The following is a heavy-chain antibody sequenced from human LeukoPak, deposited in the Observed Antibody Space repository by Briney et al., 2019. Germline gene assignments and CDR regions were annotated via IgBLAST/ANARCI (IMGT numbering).Heavy chain of an antibody. V-gene: IGHV3-30*18. J-gene: IGHJ3*02. CDR3: TKSKAAAGHDAFDI. CDR1: GFTFSSYG. Sequence: GGSLRLSCAASGFTFSSYGMHWVRQAPGKGLEWVAVIPYDGSNKYYADSVKGRFTISRDNSKNTLYLQMNSLRAEDTAVYYCTKSKAAAGHDAFDIWGQGTMVTVSS. CDR2: IPYDGSNK. D-gene: IGHD6-13*01.